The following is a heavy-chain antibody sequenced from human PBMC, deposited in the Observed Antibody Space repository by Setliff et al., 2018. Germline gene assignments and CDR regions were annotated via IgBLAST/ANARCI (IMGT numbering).Heavy chain of an antibody. V-gene: IGHV1-2*07. Sequence: ASVKVSCKPSGYTFTDYYIHWVRQAPGQGLEWMGWINPKNGDIFYSPKFAGRVTMTRDTHISTVYMEFSLLTYADTAVYVCARRDGRSGYLGFDLWGHGSLVTASS. CDR1: GYTFTDYY. D-gene: IGHD3-22*01. J-gene: IGHJ4*01. CDR2: INPKNGDI. CDR3: ARRDGRSGYLGFDL.